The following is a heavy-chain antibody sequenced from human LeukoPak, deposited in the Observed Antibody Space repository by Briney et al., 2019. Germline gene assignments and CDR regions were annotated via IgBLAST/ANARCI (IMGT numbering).Heavy chain of an antibody. CDR2: FSYPGST. CDR3: ARHNHGMDV. Sequence: YPSETLSLTYTVSGCSISSSGYYWGWIRQPPGKGLEWIGSFSYPGSTYYNSSLKSRLTVSVDTSRTQLSLKLTSVTAADTAVYYCARHNHGMDVWGQGTTVTVSS. J-gene: IGHJ6*02. V-gene: IGHV4-39*01. CDR1: GCSISSSGYY.